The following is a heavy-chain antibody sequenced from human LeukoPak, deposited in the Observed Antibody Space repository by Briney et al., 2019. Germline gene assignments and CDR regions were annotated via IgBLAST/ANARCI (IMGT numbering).Heavy chain of an antibody. CDR3: ARERYYYGSGSYYNGYYYYYMDV. V-gene: IGHV1-8*01. CDR2: MNPNSGNT. Sequence: ASVKVSCKASGYTFTSYDINWVRQATAQGLEWMGWMNPNSGNTGYAQKFQGRVTMTRNTSISTAYMELSSLRSEDTAVYYCARERYYYGSGSYYNGYYYYYMDVWGKGTTVTVSS. J-gene: IGHJ6*03. CDR1: GYTFTSYD. D-gene: IGHD3-10*01.